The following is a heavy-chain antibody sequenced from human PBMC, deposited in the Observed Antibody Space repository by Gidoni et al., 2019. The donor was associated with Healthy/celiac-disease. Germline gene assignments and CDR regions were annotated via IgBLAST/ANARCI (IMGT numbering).Heavy chain of an antibody. V-gene: IGHV3-48*01. CDR2: ISSSSSTI. CDR3: ARDRARDYYDSSGLDY. J-gene: IGHJ4*02. Sequence: EVQLVESGGGLVQPGGSLRLCCAASGFTSRSYSMSWVRQDPGKGLECVSYISSSSSTIYYADSVKGRFTISRDNAKNSLYLQMNSLRAEDTAVYYCARDRARDYYDSSGLDYWGQGTLVTVSS. D-gene: IGHD3-22*01. CDR1: GFTSRSYS.